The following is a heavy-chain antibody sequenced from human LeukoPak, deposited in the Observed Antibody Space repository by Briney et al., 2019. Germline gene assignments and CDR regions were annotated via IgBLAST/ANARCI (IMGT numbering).Heavy chain of an antibody. V-gene: IGHV5-51*01. J-gene: IGHJ3*02. CDR3: AKTGAYDAFDI. D-gene: IGHD3-10*01. CDR2: IYPRDPET. Sequence: GESLKISCKGSGYSFTSYWIGWVRQMPGKGLECMGIIYPRDPETRYSPSFQGQVSISADRSINTAYLQWSSVKASDTAMYYCAKTGAYDAFDIWGQGTMVTVSS. CDR1: GYSFTSYW.